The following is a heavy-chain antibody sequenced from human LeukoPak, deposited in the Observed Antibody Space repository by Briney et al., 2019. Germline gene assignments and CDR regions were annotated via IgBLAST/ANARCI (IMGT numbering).Heavy chain of an antibody. J-gene: IGHJ4*02. V-gene: IGHV3-74*01. Sequence: GGSLGLSCAASGFTLRSHWMHWVRQAPGKGLVWVSCINSAGSSTSYADSVKGRFTISRDNAKNTLYLQINSLRAEDTAVYYCTRGGEYSSGPFDYWGQGTLVTVSS. CDR2: INSAGSST. D-gene: IGHD6-19*01. CDR1: GFTLRSHW. CDR3: TRGGEYSSGPFDY.